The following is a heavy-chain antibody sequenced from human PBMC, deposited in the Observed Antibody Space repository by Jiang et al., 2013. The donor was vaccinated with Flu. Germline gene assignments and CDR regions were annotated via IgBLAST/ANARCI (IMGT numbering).Heavy chain of an antibody. CDR2: IYYSGST. CDR3: ARGEVLRYFDWLPAFDY. J-gene: IGHJ4*02. CDR1: GGSISSHY. Sequence: LLKPSETLSLTCTVSGGSISSHYWSWIRRPPGKGLEWIGYIYYSGSTNYNPSLKSRVTISVDTSKNQFSLKLSSVTAADTAVYYCARGEVLRYFDWLPAFDYWGQGTLVTVSS. D-gene: IGHD3-9*01. V-gene: IGHV4-59*11.